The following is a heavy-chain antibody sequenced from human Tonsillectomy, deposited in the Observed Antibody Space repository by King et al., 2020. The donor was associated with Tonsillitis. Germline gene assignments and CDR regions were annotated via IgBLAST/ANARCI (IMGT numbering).Heavy chain of an antibody. CDR1: GFTFNTYA. CDR2: SGDIGT. Sequence: QLVQSGGGLVQPGGSLRLRCVASGFTFNTYAWVRQAPGKGLEWVSYSGDIGTYYADSVKGWFTVSRDYFKNTLYLQMNSLRVEDTAVYYCAKSDAPEGYWGQRTLVTVCS. CDR3: AKSDAPEGY. J-gene: IGHJ4*02. V-gene: IGHV3-23*03.